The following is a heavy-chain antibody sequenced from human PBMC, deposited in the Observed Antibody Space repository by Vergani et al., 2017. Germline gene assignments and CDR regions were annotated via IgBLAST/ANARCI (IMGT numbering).Heavy chain of an antibody. CDR2: IYYSGST. Sequence: QLQLQESGPGLVKPSETLSLTCTVSGSSISSGDYYWSWIRQPPGKGLEWIGYIYYSGSTYYNPSLKSRVTISVDTSKNQFSLKLSSVTAADTAVYYCARDLVSEGYYDSSGYGAVGYWGQGTLVTVSS. V-gene: IGHV4-30-4*08. CDR1: GSSISSGDYY. J-gene: IGHJ4*02. CDR3: ARDLVSEGYYDSSGYGAVGY. D-gene: IGHD3-22*01.